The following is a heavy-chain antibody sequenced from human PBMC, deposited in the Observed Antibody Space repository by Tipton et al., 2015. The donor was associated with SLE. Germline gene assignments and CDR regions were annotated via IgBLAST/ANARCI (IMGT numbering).Heavy chain of an antibody. J-gene: IGHJ6*02. Sequence: QLVQSGGGVVQPGRSLRLSCAASGFTFSSYAMHWVRQAPGKGLEWVAVISYDGSNKYYADSVKGRFTISRDNSKNTLYLQMNSLRAEDTAVYYCARDRGTTKKRYLNYDSSSGMDVWGQGTTVTVSS. CDR2: ISYDGSNK. D-gene: IGHD3-22*01. V-gene: IGHV3-30*04. CDR1: GFTFSSYA. CDR3: ARDRGTTKKRYLNYDSSSGMDV.